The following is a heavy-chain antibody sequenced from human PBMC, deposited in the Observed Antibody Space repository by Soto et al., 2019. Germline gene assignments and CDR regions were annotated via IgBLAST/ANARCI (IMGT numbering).Heavy chain of an antibody. V-gene: IGHV1-3*01. Sequence: QVQLVQSGAEVKKPGASVKVSCKASGYTFTSYAMHWVRQAPGQRLEWMGWINAGNGNTKYSQKXQXXXTXXRDTSASTAYMELSSLRSEDTAVYYCARDVAAANPWGQGTLVTVSS. D-gene: IGHD6-13*01. CDR3: ARDVAAANP. CDR1: GYTFTSYA. CDR2: INAGNGNT. J-gene: IGHJ5*02.